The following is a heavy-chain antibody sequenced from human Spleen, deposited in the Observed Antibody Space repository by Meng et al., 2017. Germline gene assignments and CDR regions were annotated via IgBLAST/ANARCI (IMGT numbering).Heavy chain of an antibody. CDR2: INPDGVST. CDR3: AREKSPGHFDY. V-gene: IGHV1-46*01. Sequence: QVQLVQSGAEVMKPGASLRVSCRASGYTFTDYFLHWVRQAPGQGLEWVGTINPDGVSTNYALNLQGRVSMTRDTSTSTVYMELSSLRSEDTAVYYCAREKSPGHFDYWGQGTLVTVSS. CDR1: GYTFTDYF. J-gene: IGHJ4*02.